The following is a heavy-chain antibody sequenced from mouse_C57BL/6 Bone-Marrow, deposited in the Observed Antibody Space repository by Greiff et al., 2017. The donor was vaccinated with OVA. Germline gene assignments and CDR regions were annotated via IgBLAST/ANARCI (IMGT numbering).Heavy chain of an antibody. D-gene: IGHD1-1*01. CDR1: GYTFTDYY. CDR3: APPYYGSSPDY. CDR2: IYPGSGNT. V-gene: IGHV1-76*01. Sequence: QVQLKQSGAELVRPGASVKLSCKASGYTFTDYYINWVKQRPGQGLEWIARIYPGSGNTHYNEKFKGKATLTAEKSSSTAYLQLSSLTSEDTAVYYCAPPYYGSSPDYWGQGTSVTVSS. J-gene: IGHJ4*01.